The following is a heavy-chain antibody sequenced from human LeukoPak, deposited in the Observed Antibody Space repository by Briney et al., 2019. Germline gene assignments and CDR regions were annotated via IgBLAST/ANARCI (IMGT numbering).Heavy chain of an antibody. J-gene: IGHJ4*02. Sequence: GGSLRLSCAASGFTFSSYAMNWVRQAPGKGLEWVSYISSSSNSIYYADSVKGRFTISRDNAKNSLYLQMNSLRDEDTAVYYCAKTYFSSWVWGYWGQGNLVHGSS. CDR3: AKTYFSSWVWGY. V-gene: IGHV3-48*02. CDR1: GFTFSSYA. D-gene: IGHD6-13*01. CDR2: ISSSSNSI.